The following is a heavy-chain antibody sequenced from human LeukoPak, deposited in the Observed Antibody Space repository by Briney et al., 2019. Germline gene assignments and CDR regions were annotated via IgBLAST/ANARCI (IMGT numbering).Heavy chain of an antibody. J-gene: IGHJ4*02. V-gene: IGHV3-74*01. CDR1: GFTFSSYW. CDR3: AREEASFAAKGY. CDR2: INSDGSST. Sequence: PGGSLRLSCAASGFTFSSYWMHWVRQAPGKGLVWVSRINSDGSSTSYADSVKGRFTISRDNAKNTLYLQMNSLRAEDTAVYYCAREEASFAAKGYWGQGTLVTVSS. D-gene: IGHD2-15*01.